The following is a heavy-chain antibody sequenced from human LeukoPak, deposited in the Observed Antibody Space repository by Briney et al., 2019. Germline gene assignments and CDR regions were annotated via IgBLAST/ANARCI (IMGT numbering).Heavy chain of an antibody. J-gene: IGHJ3*02. D-gene: IGHD2-2*01. Sequence: GGSLRLSCAASGFTFSSYAMSWVRQAPGKGLERVSAISGSGGSTYYADSVKGRFTISRDNSKNTLYLQMNSLRAEDTAVYYCAKDMGYCSSTSCYWRGDAFDIWGQGTMVTVSS. CDR2: ISGSGGST. CDR3: AKDMGYCSSTSCYWRGDAFDI. CDR1: GFTFSSYA. V-gene: IGHV3-23*01.